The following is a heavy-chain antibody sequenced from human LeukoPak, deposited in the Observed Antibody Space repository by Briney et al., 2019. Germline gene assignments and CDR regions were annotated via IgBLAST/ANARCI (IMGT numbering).Heavy chain of an antibody. V-gene: IGHV3-74*01. CDR3: ARVVDTHFDY. CDR2: INSDGSTT. CDR1: GFTFSSYW. D-gene: IGHD5-18*01. Sequence: GGSLRLSCAASGFTFSSYWMHWVRHAPGKGLVWVSRINSDGSTTTYADSVKGRFTISRDNAKNTLYLQMNSLRAEDTAVYYCARVVDTHFDYWGQGTLVTVSS. J-gene: IGHJ4*02.